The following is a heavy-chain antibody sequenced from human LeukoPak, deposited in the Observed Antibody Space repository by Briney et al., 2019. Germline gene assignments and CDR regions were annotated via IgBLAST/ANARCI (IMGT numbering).Heavy chain of an antibody. CDR1: GGSFSGYY. J-gene: IGHJ6*02. V-gene: IGHV4-34*01. CDR2: INHSGST. CDR3: ARGAGTQLPDYYYGMDV. D-gene: IGHD2-2*01. Sequence: SETLSLTCAVYGGSFSGYYWSWIRQPPGKGLEWTGEINHSGSTNYNPSLKSRVTISVDTSKNQFSLKLSSVTAADTAVYYCARGAGTQLPDYYYGMDVWGQGTTVTVSS.